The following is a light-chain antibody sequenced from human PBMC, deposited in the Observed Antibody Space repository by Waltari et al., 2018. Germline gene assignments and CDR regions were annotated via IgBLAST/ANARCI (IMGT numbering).Light chain of an antibody. J-gene: IGLJ3*02. CDR2: EVS. CDR3: SSYTSSSSWV. Sequence: QSALTQPASVSGSPGQSITISCTGTSSDVGGYNYVSWYQQHPGKAPKLMIYEVSNRPSGVANRFSGYKSGNTASLTISGLQAEDEADYDCSSYTSSSSWVFGGGTKLTVL. CDR1: SSDVGGYNY. V-gene: IGLV2-14*01.